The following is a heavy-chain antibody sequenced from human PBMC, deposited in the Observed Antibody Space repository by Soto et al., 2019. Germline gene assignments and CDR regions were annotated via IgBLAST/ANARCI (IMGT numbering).Heavy chain of an antibody. CDR3: ARDLAVEDGDLGGDY. CDR2: IWYDGSNK. Sequence: QVQLVESGGGVVQPGRSLRLSCAASGFTFSSYGMHWVRQAPGKGLEWVAVIWYDGSNKYYADSVKGRFTISRDNSKNTLYMQMSSLRAEDTAVYYCARDLAVEDGDLGGDYWGQGTLVTGSS. D-gene: IGHD4-17*01. V-gene: IGHV3-33*01. J-gene: IGHJ4*02. CDR1: GFTFSSYG.